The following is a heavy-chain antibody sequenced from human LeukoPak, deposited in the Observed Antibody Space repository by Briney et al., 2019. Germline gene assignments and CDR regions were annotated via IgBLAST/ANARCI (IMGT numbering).Heavy chain of an antibody. CDR3: ARTGIAAAGSDAFDI. Sequence: ASVKVSCKASGYTLTGYYMHWVRQAPGQGLEWMGWINPNSGGTNYAQKFQGWVTMTRDTSISTAYMELSRLRSDDTAVYYCARTGIAAAGSDAFDIWGQGTMVTVSS. CDR2: INPNSGGT. D-gene: IGHD6-13*01. V-gene: IGHV1-2*04. J-gene: IGHJ3*02. CDR1: GYTLTGYY.